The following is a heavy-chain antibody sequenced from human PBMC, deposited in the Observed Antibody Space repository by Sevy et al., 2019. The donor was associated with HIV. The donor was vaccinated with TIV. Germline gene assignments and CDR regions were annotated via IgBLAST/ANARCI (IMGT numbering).Heavy chain of an antibody. D-gene: IGHD6-19*01. Sequence: SETLSLTCTVSGGSISSGSYYWSWIRQPAGKGLEWIGRIYTSGSTNYKPSLKSRVTISVDTSKNQFSLKLSSVTAADTAVYYCARISGGWYGWFDPWGQGTLVTVSS. CDR1: GGSISSGSYY. CDR2: IYTSGST. CDR3: ARISGGWYGWFDP. J-gene: IGHJ5*02. V-gene: IGHV4-61*02.